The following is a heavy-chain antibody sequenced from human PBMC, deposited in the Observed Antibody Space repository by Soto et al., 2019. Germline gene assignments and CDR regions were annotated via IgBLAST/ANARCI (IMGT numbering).Heavy chain of an antibody. CDR2: IYWDDDK. J-gene: IGHJ4*02. CDR3: VHRVVYNNSGTHFDY. D-gene: IGHD3-10*01. V-gene: IGHV2-5*02. CDR1: GFSLITSGVG. Sequence: QITLRESGPTLVKPTQTLTLTCTFSGFSLITSGVGVGWVRQPPGKALEWLGLIYWDDDKRSSPSLKRRLTITKDTAKNQVVLTMTNMDPVDTATHYCVHRVVYNNSGTHFDYWGRGTLVTVSS.